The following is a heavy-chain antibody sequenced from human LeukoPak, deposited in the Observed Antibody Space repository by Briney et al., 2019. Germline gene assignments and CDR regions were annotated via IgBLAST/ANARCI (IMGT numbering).Heavy chain of an antibody. Sequence: GGSLRLSCAASGSSFSSHSMNWVRQAPGKGLEWVSHISSSGGSTSYADSVKGRFTISRDNAKKSLFLQMNNLRAEDTAVYYCVAQGYYDNSGYFPYYFNYWGQGTPVTVSS. CDR1: GSSFSSHS. J-gene: IGHJ4*02. CDR3: VAQGYYDNSGYFPYYFNY. D-gene: IGHD3-22*01. V-gene: IGHV3-48*04. CDR2: ISSSGGST.